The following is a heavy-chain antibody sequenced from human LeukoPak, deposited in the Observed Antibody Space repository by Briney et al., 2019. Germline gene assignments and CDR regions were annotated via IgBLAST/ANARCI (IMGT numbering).Heavy chain of an antibody. Sequence: PGGSLRLSCAASGFTFGSYSMNWVRQAPGKGLEWVSSISSSSSYIYYADSVKGRFTISRDNAKNSLYLQMNSLRAEDTAVYYCARDSAKSFDPWGQGTLVTVSS. CDR1: GFTFGSYS. CDR3: ARDSAKSFDP. CDR2: ISSSSSYI. J-gene: IGHJ5*02. V-gene: IGHV3-21*01.